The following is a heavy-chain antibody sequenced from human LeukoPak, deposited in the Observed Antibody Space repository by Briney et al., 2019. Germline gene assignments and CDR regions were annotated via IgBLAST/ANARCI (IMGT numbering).Heavy chain of an antibody. CDR2: IHISGST. CDR1: GFIVSSHY. V-gene: IGHV3-66*01. J-gene: IGHJ4*02. Sequence: GGSLRLSCAASGFIVSSHYMSWVRQAPGKGLEWVSIIHISGSTYYAASVKGRFIISRDNPKNTLYLQMNNLRVDDTAVYYCARDRPYGDYDGFDYWGQGTLVTVSS. D-gene: IGHD4-17*01. CDR3: ARDRPYGDYDGFDY.